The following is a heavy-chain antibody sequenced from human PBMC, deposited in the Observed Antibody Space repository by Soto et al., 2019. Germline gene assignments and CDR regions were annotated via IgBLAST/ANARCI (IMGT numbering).Heavy chain of an antibody. Sequence: GASVTVSCKASGYTFTSYGINWVRQAPGQGLEWMGWISAYNGNTNYAQKFQGRVTMTRNTSISTAYMELSSLRSEDTAVYYCARGPKDYYDSSGYYTYWGQGTLVTVSS. CDR3: ARGPKDYYDSSGYYTY. CDR2: ISAYNGNT. CDR1: GYTFTSYG. D-gene: IGHD3-22*01. J-gene: IGHJ4*02. V-gene: IGHV1-18*01.